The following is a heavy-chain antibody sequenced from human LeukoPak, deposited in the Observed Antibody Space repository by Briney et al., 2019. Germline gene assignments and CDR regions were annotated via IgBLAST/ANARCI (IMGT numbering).Heavy chain of an antibody. V-gene: IGHV3-7*03. Sequence: PGGSLRLSCTVSGFTFSSYWMSWVRQAPGKGLEWVANINQGGSDKSYVDSVKGRFTVSRDNAKKSLYLQMNSLRAEDTAVYYCAKGRGTNAYTMVVPAAIAEDYWGQGTLVTVSS. CDR2: INQGGSDK. CDR1: GFTFSSYW. CDR3: AKGRGTNAYTMVVPAAIAEDY. D-gene: IGHD2-2*01. J-gene: IGHJ4*02.